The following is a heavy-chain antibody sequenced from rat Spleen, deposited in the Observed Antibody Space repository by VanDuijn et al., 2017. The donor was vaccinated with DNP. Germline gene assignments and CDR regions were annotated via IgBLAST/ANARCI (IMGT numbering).Heavy chain of an antibody. J-gene: IGHJ1*01. CDR2: MWSNGGT. D-gene: IGHD1-9*01. CDR1: GLSLSENG. CDR3: SRDRDSIGIRTWYFDF. V-gene: IGHV2-47*01. Sequence: QVHLKESGPGLVQPSQTLSLTCTVSGLSLSENGISWIRQPPGKGLEWMGVMWSNGGTDYNSGIASRLSISRDTSKSQVFLKMNSLQTEDSAIYFCSRDRDSIGIRTWYFDFWGPGAMVTVSS.